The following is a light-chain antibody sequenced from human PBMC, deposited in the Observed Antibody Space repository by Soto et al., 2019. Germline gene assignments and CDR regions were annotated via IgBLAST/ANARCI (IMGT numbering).Light chain of an antibody. CDR1: QIVSSY. CDR2: DAS. V-gene: IGKV3-11*01. Sequence: EIVLTQSPATLSLSPGERATLSCRASQIVSSYLAWYQQKPGQAPRLLIYDASNRATGIPARFSGSGSGTDFPLTIRSLEPEDFAVYYCQQRSNWPTFGGGTKVEIK. J-gene: IGKJ4*01. CDR3: QQRSNWPT.